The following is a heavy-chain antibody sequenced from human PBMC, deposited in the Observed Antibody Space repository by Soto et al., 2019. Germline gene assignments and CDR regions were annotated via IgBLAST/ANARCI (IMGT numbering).Heavy chain of an antibody. CDR1: GASISSGGHS. V-gene: IGHV4-31*11. J-gene: IGHJ1*01. CDR3: ARGPIRAPRYFQH. Sequence: PSETLSLTCAVSGASISSGGHSWSWIRQHPGKGLEWIGYIYYSGNTYYNPSLKSRVTISVDTSKNQFSLKLSSVTAADTAVYYCARGPIRAPRYFQHWGQGTLVTVSS. D-gene: IGHD2-21*01. CDR2: IYYSGNT.